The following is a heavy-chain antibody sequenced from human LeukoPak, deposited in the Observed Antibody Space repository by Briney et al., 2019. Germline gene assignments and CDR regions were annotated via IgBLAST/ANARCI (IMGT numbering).Heavy chain of an antibody. CDR1: GGSITSTNY. J-gene: IGHJ5*02. D-gene: IGHD3-10*01. CDR3: ARDRGRATWFDP. CDR2: VNLQGST. V-gene: IGHV4-4*02. Sequence: SETLSLTCGVSGGSITSTNYWTWVRQPPGKGLEWIGEVNLQGSTNYNPSLMGRVAISVDMSENHISLQLTSVTAADTAVYYCARDRGRATWFDPWGQGTVVTVSS.